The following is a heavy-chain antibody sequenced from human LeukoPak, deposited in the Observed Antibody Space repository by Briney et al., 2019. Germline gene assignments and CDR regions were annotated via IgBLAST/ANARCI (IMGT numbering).Heavy chain of an antibody. CDR2: ISSSGSTI. V-gene: IGHV3-48*03. D-gene: IGHD3-22*01. Sequence: AGGSLRLSCAASGFTFSSYERNWVRQAPGKGLEWVSYISSSGSTIYYADSVKGRFTISRDNAKNSLYLQMNSLRAEDTAVYYCAREGYYYDSSGYYPHAFDIWGQGTMVTVSS. J-gene: IGHJ3*02. CDR3: AREGYYYDSSGYYPHAFDI. CDR1: GFTFSSYE.